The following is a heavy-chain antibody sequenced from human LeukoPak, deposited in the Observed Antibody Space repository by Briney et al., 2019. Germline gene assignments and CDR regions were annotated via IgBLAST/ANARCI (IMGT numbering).Heavy chain of an antibody. CDR3: ARGLAVAADRALDY. Sequence: SETLSLTCTVSGGSLSSYYWSWIRQPAGKGLEWIGRIYSSGTTDYNPSLKSRVTMSVDKSKNQFSLKVNSVTAADTAVYYCARGLAVAADRALDYWRQGTLVTVSP. CDR2: IYSSGTT. D-gene: IGHD2-15*01. CDR1: GGSLSSYY. J-gene: IGHJ4*02. V-gene: IGHV4-4*07.